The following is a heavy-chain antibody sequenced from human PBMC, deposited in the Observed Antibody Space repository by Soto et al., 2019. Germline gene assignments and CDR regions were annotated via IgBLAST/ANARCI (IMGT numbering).Heavy chain of an antibody. CDR1: GYTFTSYG. CDR2: ISAYNGNT. CDR3: ARDVRITIFGVVYYYYYYGMDV. Sequence: QVQLVQSGAEVKKPGASVKVSYKASGYTFTSYGISWVRQAPGQGLEWMGWISAYNGNTNYAQKLQGRVTMTTDTSTSTAYMELRSLRSDDTAVYYCARDVRITIFGVVYYYYYYGMDVWGQGTTVTVSS. J-gene: IGHJ6*02. D-gene: IGHD3-3*01. V-gene: IGHV1-18*01.